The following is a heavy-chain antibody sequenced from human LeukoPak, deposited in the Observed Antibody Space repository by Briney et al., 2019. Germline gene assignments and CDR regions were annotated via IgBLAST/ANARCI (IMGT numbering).Heavy chain of an antibody. CDR1: GGSISSGSYY. D-gene: IGHD1/OR15-1a*01. CDR2: IYTSGST. V-gene: IGHV4-61*02. J-gene: IGHJ4*02. CDR3: ARYQTGTMFAV. Sequence: SGTLSLTCTVSGGSISSGSYYWSWIRQPAGKGLEWIGRIYTSGSTNYNPSLRSRTTMSLDTSENQLSLKLYSVTAADTAIYYCARYQTGTMFAVWGQGTLVTISS.